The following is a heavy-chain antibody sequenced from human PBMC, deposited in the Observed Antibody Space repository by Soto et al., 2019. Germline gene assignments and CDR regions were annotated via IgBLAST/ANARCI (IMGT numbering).Heavy chain of an antibody. CDR1: VFTFSSYS. J-gene: IGHJ6*04. CDR2: IGGGGISI. D-gene: IGHD6-19*01. Sequence: PGGSLRLSCVASVFTFSSYSMSWVRQAPGKGLEWVSAIGGGGISIYYADSLRGRVTISRDNSKNTLYLQMNSLRAEHTAVYYCAKDRGSGWSSYGMEGWGKGTTVTVSS. CDR3: AKDRGSGWSSYGMEG. V-gene: IGHV3-23*01.